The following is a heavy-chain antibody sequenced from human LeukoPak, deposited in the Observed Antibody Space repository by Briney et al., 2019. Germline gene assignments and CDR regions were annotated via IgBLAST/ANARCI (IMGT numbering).Heavy chain of an antibody. V-gene: IGHV1-2*02. Sequence: ASVKASCKSSGYTFTHYHIHWVRQAPGQGPEWMGWINPDSGDTKYAQKFQGRVTVTRDTSINTAYMDLSSLTSDDTAVYCCARGGYCTGMSCYLPDDWGQGTLVTVSS. CDR1: GYTFTHYH. CDR3: ARGGYCTGMSCYLPDD. J-gene: IGHJ4*02. D-gene: IGHD2-2*01. CDR2: INPDSGDT.